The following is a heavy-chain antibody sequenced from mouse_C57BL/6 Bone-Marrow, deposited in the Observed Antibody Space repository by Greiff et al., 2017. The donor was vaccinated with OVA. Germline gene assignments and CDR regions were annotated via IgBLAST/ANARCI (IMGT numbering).Heavy chain of an antibody. D-gene: IGHD2-1*01. J-gene: IGHJ3*01. CDR2: INPYNGGT. V-gene: IGHV1-19*01. Sequence: VQLQQSGPVLVKPGASVKMSCKASGYTFTDYYMNWVKQSHGKSLEWIGVINPYNGGTSYNQKFKGKATLTVDKSSSTAYMELNSLTSEDSAVYYCARGENGNYEGFAYWGQGTLVTVSA. CDR1: GYTFTDYY. CDR3: ARGENGNYEGFAY.